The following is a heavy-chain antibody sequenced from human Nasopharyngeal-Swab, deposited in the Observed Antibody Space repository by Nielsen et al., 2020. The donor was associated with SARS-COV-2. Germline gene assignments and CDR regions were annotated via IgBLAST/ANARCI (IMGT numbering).Heavy chain of an antibody. CDR2: ISSSGSTI. CDR3: ASSYYDSSGYYPDY. V-gene: IGHV3-11*01. Sequence: GESLKISCAASGFTFSDYYMSWIRQAPGKGLEWVSYISSSGSTIYYADSVKGRFTISRDNAKNSLYLQMNSRRAEDTAVYYCASSYYDSSGYYPDYWGQGTLVTVSS. CDR1: GFTFSDYY. D-gene: IGHD3-22*01. J-gene: IGHJ4*02.